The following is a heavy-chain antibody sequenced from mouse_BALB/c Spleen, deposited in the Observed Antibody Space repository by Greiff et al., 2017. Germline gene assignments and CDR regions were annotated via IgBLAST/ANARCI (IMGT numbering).Heavy chain of an antibody. D-gene: IGHD2-1*01. CDR2: IYPGNSDT. CDR1: GYSFTSYW. CDR3: TPYGNYPFAY. V-gene: IGHV1-5*01. Sequence: EVQLQQSGTVLARPGASVKLSCKASGYSFTSYWMHWVKQRPGQGLEWIGAIYPGNSDTSYNQKFKGKAKLTAVTSASTAYMELSSLTNEDSAVYYCTPYGNYPFAYWGQGTLVTVSA. J-gene: IGHJ3*01.